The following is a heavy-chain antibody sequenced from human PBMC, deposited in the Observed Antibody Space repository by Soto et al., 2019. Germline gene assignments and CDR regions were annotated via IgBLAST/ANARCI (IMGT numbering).Heavy chain of an antibody. Sequence: QVQLVESGGGVVQPGRSLRLSCEASGFTFSSFGMHWVRQAPGKGLEWVAVIWYDGINKFYADSVEGRFTISRDNSKNTLYLQMNSLRAEDTAVYSCARDTYGNYAADYWGQGTLVTVSS. V-gene: IGHV3-33*01. CDR2: IWYDGINK. CDR1: GFTFSSFG. D-gene: IGHD4-17*01. CDR3: ARDTYGNYAADY. J-gene: IGHJ4*02.